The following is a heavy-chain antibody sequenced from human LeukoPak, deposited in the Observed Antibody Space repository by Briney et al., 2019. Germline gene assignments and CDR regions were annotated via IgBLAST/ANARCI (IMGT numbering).Heavy chain of an antibody. CDR1: VTSGPTRW. Sequence: RGSLRLSCVPSVTSGPTRWMSWVRPAPGKGLEWDSAIYRGVSTYYADTVKGRSTISRDNSKNTLNLQMKGLRAEDTAVYYCAAVMIYSSGDFSFDYWGQGTLVTVSS. J-gene: IGHJ4*02. CDR3: AAVMIYSSGDFSFDY. D-gene: IGHD6-19*01. V-gene: IGHV3-53*01. CDR2: IYRGVST.